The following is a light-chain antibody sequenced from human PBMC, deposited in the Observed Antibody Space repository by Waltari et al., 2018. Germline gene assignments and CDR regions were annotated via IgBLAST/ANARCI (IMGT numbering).Light chain of an antibody. Sequence: SSELTQDPAVSVALGQTVRITCQGDSLRSYYASWYQQKPGQAPVLVIYGKNNRPSGIPDRFSGSSSGNTASLTITGAQAEDEADYYCNSRDSSVNHPEFGGGTKLTVL. J-gene: IGLJ2*01. V-gene: IGLV3-19*01. CDR2: GKN. CDR1: SLRSYY. CDR3: NSRDSSVNHPE.